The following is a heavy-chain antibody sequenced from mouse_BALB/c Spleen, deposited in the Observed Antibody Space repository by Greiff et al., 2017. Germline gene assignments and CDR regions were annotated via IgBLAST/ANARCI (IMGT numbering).Heavy chain of an antibody. Sequence: QVQLQQSGPQLVRPGASVKISCKASGYSFTSYWMHWVKQRPGQGLEWIGMIDPSDSETRLNQKFKDKATLTVDKSSSTAYMQLSSPTSEDSAVYYCAREVRRYYYAMDYWGQGTSVTVSS. V-gene: IGHV1S127*01. D-gene: IGHD2-14*01. CDR3: AREVRRYYYAMDY. CDR1: GYSFTSYW. J-gene: IGHJ4*01. CDR2: IDPSDSET.